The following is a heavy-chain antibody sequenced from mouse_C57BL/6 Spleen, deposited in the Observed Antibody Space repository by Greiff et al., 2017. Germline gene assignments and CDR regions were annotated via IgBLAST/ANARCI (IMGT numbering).Heavy chain of an antibody. CDR2: INPENGGT. J-gene: IGHJ2*01. CDR1: GSTFPDYN. V-gene: IGHV1-22*01. CDR3: ARKGVYDYDFDY. D-gene: IGHD2-4*01. Sequence: VQLQQSGPELVRPGASVTMSCKASGSTFPDYNMHWVKQSHGKSLDWIGYINPENGGTSSNQKFKGKATLSLNKSASTAYMELRSLTSEDSAVYYCARKGVYDYDFDYWGQGTTLTVSS.